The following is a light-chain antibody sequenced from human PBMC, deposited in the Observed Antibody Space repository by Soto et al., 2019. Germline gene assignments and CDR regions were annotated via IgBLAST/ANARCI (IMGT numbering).Light chain of an antibody. CDR1: SSDVGGYNY. V-gene: IGLV2-14*01. CDR3: SSYSRSSTLV. Sequence: QSALTQPASVSGSPGQSITISCTGTSSDVGGYNYVSWYQQHPGKAPKLMIYEGSNRPSGVSNRFSGSKSGNTASLTISGRQAEDEGDYYCSSYSRSSTLVFGGGTTLTVL. CDR2: EGS. J-gene: IGLJ2*01.